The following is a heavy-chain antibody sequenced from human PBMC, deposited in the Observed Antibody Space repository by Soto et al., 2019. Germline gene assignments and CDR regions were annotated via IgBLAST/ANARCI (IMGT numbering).Heavy chain of an antibody. CDR1: GFTFSNAW. V-gene: IGHV3-15*01. J-gene: IGHJ6*03. D-gene: IGHD3-16*01. Sequence: PGGSLRLSCAASGFTFSNAWMSWVRQAPGKGLEWVGRIKSKTDGGTTDYAAPVKGRFTISRDDSKNTLYLQMNSLKTEDTAVYYCTTVLWGRAPSVYYYYMDVWGKGTTVTVSS. CDR3: TTVLWGRAPSVYYYYMDV. CDR2: IKSKTDGGTT.